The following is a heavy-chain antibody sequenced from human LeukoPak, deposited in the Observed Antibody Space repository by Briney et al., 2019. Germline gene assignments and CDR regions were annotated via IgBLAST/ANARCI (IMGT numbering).Heavy chain of an antibody. CDR2: INPNSGGT. J-gene: IGHJ1*01. Sequence: ASVKVSFTASGYTFTGCYMHRVRQAPGQGLEWMGWINPNSGGTNYAQKFQGRVTMTRDTSISTAYMELSRLRSDDTAVYYCAFSPRTALMVTNWGKGYLGTVSS. CDR1: GYTFTGCY. D-gene: IGHD5-18*01. CDR3: AFSPRTALMVTN. V-gene: IGHV1-2*02.